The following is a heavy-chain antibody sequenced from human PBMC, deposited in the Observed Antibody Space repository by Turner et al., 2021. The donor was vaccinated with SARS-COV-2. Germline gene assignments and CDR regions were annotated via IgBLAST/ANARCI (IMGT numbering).Heavy chain of an antibody. CDR1: GGSISSSSYY. Sequence: QLQLQESGPGLVKPSETLSLTCTVSGGSISSSSYYWGWIRQSPGKGLEWIGNIYYIGRSSYSPSLEGRVTIAVDTSKNQFSLRLSSVTAADTAVYYCASAFFYDSSGYYDYFDHWGQGTLVTVSS. CDR2: IYYIGRS. CDR3: ASAFFYDSSGYYDYFDH. J-gene: IGHJ4*02. D-gene: IGHD3-22*01. V-gene: IGHV4-39*01.